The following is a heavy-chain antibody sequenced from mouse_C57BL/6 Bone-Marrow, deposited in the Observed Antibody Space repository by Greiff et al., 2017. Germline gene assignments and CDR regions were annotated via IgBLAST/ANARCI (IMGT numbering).Heavy chain of an antibody. D-gene: IGHD2-1*01. CDR2: ISDGGSYT. CDR3: ARDRDYGNYPFAY. CDR1: GFTFSSYA. V-gene: IGHV5-4*01. Sequence: EVKLVASGGGLVKPGGSLKLSCAASGFTFSSYAMSWVRQTPEKRLEWVATISDGGSYTYYPDNVKGRFTISRDNAKNNLYLQMSHLKSEDTAMYYCARDRDYGNYPFAYWGQGTLVTVSA. J-gene: IGHJ3*01.